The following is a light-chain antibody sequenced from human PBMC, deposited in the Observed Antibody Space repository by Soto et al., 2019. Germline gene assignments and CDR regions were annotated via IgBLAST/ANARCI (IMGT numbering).Light chain of an antibody. CDR2: GAS. J-gene: IGKJ4*01. CDR3: QQYGSSPRT. Sequence: EIVLTQSPGTLSLSPGERATLSCRASQSVSDNYLAWYKQKPGQAPRLLIYGASSRANGIPDRFSGSGSGTDFTLTISRLEPEDFEVYYCQQYGSSPRTLGGGTKVDIK. CDR1: QSVSDNY. V-gene: IGKV3-20*01.